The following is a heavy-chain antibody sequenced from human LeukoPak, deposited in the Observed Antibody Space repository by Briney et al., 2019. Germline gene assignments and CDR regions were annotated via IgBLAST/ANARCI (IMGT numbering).Heavy chain of an antibody. CDR1: GFTFSSYW. D-gene: IGHD2-15*01. Sequence: GGSLRLSCAASGFTFSSYWMSWVRQAPGKGLEWVANIKQDGSEKYYVDSVKGRFTISRDNAKNSLYLQMNSLRAEDTAVYYCARGHQEYCSGGSCTYFDYWGQEPWSPSPQ. CDR2: IKQDGSEK. CDR3: ARGHQEYCSGGSCTYFDY. J-gene: IGHJ4*01. V-gene: IGHV3-7*01.